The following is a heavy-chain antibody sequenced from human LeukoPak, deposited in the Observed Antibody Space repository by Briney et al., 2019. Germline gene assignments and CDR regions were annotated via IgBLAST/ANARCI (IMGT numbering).Heavy chain of an antibody. CDR1: VFTFSSYG. CDR2: IWYDGSDK. V-gene: IGHV3-30*02. D-gene: IGHD5-24*01. Sequence: GGSLRLSCAASVFTFSSYGMHGVRQAPGKGLEWVAFIWYDGSDKYYADSVKGRFTIYRENSKNTLYLQMNSLRAEDTAVYYCAISRDGYNLFYFDYWGQGTLVTVSS. CDR3: AISRDGYNLFYFDY. J-gene: IGHJ4*02.